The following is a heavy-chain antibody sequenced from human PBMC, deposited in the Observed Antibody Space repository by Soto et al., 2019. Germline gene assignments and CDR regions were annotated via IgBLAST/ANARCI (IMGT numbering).Heavy chain of an antibody. V-gene: IGHV3-23*01. CDR2: ISGSGGST. D-gene: IGHD6-6*01. Sequence: PGGSLRLSCAASGFTFGSYAMSWVRQAPGKGLEWVSAISGSGGSTYYADSVKGRFTISRDNSKNTLYLQMNSLRAEDTAVYYCAKQYSSSSRLSDYWGQGTLVTVSS. CDR3: AKQYSSSSRLSDY. CDR1: GFTFGSYA. J-gene: IGHJ4*02.